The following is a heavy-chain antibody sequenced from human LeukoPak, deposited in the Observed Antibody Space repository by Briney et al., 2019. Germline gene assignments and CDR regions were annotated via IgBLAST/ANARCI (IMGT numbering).Heavy chain of an antibody. CDR1: GFTLSSYA. CDR2: ISGSADST. CDR3: ARSYCSTTSCCPAG. D-gene: IGHD2-2*01. V-gene: IGHV3-23*01. Sequence: GGSLRLSCAASGFTLSSYAMSWVRQAPGKGLEWVSIISGSADSTYYADSVKGRFTISRDNSKNTLSLQMNSLRAEDTAVYYCARSYCSTTSCCPAGWGQGTLVTVSS. J-gene: IGHJ4*02.